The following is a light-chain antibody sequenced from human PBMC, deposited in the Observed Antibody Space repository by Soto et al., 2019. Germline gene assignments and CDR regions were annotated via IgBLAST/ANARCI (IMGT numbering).Light chain of an antibody. CDR1: QDISKY. V-gene: IGKV1-33*01. CDR2: DAS. CDR3: QQYDSLPLT. J-gene: IGKJ3*01. Sequence: DIQMTQSPSSLSASVGDRVTITCQASQDISKYLNWYQQKPGKAPKLLIYDASNLETGVPPRFSGSGSGTDFTFTISGLQPVDIATYYCQQYDSLPLTFGPGTKVDIK.